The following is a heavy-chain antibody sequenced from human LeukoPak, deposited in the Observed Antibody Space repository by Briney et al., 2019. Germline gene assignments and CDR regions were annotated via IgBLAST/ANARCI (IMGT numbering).Heavy chain of an antibody. CDR2: ISGSGGST. V-gene: IGHV3-23*01. CDR1: GFTFSNYG. J-gene: IGHJ5*02. CDR3: ANLNPVVGAP. Sequence: PGGSLRLSCAASGFTFSNYGMSWVRQAPGKGLEWVSGISGSGGSTYYADSVNGRFTISRDNSKNTLFLQMNSLRAEDTAIYYCANLNPVVGAPWGQGTLVTVSS. D-gene: IGHD1-26*01.